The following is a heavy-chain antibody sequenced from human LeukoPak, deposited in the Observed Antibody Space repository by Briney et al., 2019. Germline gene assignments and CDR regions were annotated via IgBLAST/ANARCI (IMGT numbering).Heavy chain of an antibody. V-gene: IGHV1-8*01. J-gene: IGHJ4*02. D-gene: IGHD7-27*01. CDR1: GYTFTSYD. CDR3: MSTSNWGSVIFDY. CDR2: MDPNSDNT. Sequence: GASVKVSCKASGYTFTSYDIHWVRQATGQGLEWMGWMDPNSDNTVSAQKFQDRVTMTRNTSTGTAYMELRSLRSEDTAVYYCMSTSNWGSVIFDYWGQGTLVTVSS.